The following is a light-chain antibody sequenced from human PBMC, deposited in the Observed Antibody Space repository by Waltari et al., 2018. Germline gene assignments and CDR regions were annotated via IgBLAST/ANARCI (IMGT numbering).Light chain of an antibody. CDR2: DVS. CDR3: SSYTSSSTLV. V-gene: IGLV2-14*01. Sequence: QSALPQPASVSGSPGQPITISCTGTSSAVGGYNYVSWYQQHPGKAPKLMIYDVSKRPSGVSNRFSGSKSGNTASLTISGLQAEDEADYYCSSYTSSSTLVFGGGTKLTVL. J-gene: IGLJ3*02. CDR1: SSAVGGYNY.